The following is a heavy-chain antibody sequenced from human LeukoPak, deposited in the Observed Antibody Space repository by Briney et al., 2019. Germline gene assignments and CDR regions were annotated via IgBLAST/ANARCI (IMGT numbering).Heavy chain of an antibody. Sequence: GGSLRLSCAASGFTFSSYWMHWVRQAPGKGLVWVSRINSDGSSTSYADSAKGRFTISRDNAKNTLYLQMNSLRAEDTAVYYCASLIAGDNYYYYMDVWGKGTTVTVSS. D-gene: IGHD7-27*01. CDR3: ASLIAGDNYYYYMDV. J-gene: IGHJ6*03. V-gene: IGHV3-74*01. CDR2: INSDGSST. CDR1: GFTFSSYW.